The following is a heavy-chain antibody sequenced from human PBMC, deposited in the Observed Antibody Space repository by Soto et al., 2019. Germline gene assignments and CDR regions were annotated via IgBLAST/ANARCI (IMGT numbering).Heavy chain of an antibody. Sequence: SETLSLTCTVSGGSISSYYWSWIRQPAGKGLEWIGRIYTSGSTNYNPSLKSRVTMSVDTSKNQFSLKLSSVTAADTAVYYCARVGYYDSSGYYYFGYYFDYWGQGTLVTVSS. CDR2: IYTSGST. V-gene: IGHV4-4*07. CDR3: ARVGYYDSSGYYYFGYYFDY. D-gene: IGHD3-22*01. J-gene: IGHJ4*02. CDR1: GGSISSYY.